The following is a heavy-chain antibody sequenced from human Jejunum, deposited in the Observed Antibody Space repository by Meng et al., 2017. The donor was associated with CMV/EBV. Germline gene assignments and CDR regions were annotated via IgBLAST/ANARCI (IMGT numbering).Heavy chain of an antibody. Sequence: QVLLPESGQVLVKPSQMLSLTCSVSGGSIGSGDYYCSWLRQPPEKGLEWIGYIHDTGSTSHNPSLKSRVDISLGTYKNQFLLTLNSVTAEETYVYFCARGSIFVSFDSWGQGTLVTVSS. CDR2: IHDTGST. CDR1: GGSIGSGDYY. V-gene: IGHV4-30-4*08. D-gene: IGHD3-3*01. J-gene: IGHJ4*02. CDR3: ARGSIFVSFDS.